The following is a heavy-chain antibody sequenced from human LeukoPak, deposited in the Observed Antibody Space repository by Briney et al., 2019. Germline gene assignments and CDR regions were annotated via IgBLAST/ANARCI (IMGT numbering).Heavy chain of an antibody. Sequence: GGSLRLSCAASGFTVSSNYMSWVRQAPGKGLEWVSVIYSGGSTYYADSVKGRFTISRDNSKNTLYLQMNSLRAEDTAVYYCARDRPYDAFDIWGQGTMVTVSS. CDR2: IYSGGST. CDR1: GFTVSSNY. V-gene: IGHV3-66*01. J-gene: IGHJ3*02. CDR3: ARDRPYDAFDI.